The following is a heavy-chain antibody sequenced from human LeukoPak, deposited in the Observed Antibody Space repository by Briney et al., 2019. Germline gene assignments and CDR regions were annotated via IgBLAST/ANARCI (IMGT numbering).Heavy chain of an antibody. CDR2: INSDGSST. D-gene: IGHD6-6*01. CDR3: AKGGISSSSANYFDY. Sequence: TGGYLRLSCAASGFTFSSYWMHWVRQAPGKGLVWVSRINSDGSSTSYADSVKGRFTISRDNAKNTLYLQMNSLRAEDTAVYYCAKGGISSSSANYFDYWGQGTLVTVSS. V-gene: IGHV3-74*01. CDR1: GFTFSSYW. J-gene: IGHJ4*02.